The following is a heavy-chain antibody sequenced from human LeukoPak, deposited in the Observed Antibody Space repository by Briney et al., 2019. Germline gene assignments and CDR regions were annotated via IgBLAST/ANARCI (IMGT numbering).Heavy chain of an antibody. CDR1: GYTLTELS. Sequence: ASVKVSCKVSGYTLTELSMHWVRQAPGKGLEWMGGFDPEDGETIYAQKFQGRVTMTEDTSTDTAYMGLSSLRSEDTAVYYCAADLGGGRGWFDPWGQGTLVTVSS. CDR2: FDPEDGET. J-gene: IGHJ5*02. V-gene: IGHV1-24*01. CDR3: AADLGGGRGWFDP. D-gene: IGHD3-16*01.